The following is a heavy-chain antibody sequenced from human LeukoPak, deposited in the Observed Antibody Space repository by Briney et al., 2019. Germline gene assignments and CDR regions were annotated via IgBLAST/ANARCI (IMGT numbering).Heavy chain of an antibody. Sequence: PSETLSLTCTVSGGSISSGDYSWSWIRQPPGKGLEWIGYIYYSGSTYYNPSLKSRVTISVDTSKNQFSLKLSSVTAADTAVYYCARGLDIVVVPAALGAFDIWGQGTMVTVSS. CDR3: ARGLDIVVVPAALGAFDI. CDR2: IYYSGST. CDR1: GGSISSGDYS. V-gene: IGHV4-30-4*01. D-gene: IGHD2-2*03. J-gene: IGHJ3*02.